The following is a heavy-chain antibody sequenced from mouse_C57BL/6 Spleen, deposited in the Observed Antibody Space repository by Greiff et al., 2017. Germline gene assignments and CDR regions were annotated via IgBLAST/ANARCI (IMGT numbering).Heavy chain of an antibody. CDR1: GYTFTSYW. J-gene: IGHJ3*01. CDR2: IYPGNSYT. CDR3: TRPSLDYSIAWFAY. V-gene: IGHV1-5*01. Sequence: VQLKESGTVLARPGASVKMSCKTSGYTFTSYWMPWVKQRPGQGLEWIGAIYPGNSYTSYNQKFKGKAKLTAVTSASTAYLELSSLTNEDSAVYYCTRPSLDYSIAWFAYWGQGTLVTVSA. D-gene: IGHD2-5*01.